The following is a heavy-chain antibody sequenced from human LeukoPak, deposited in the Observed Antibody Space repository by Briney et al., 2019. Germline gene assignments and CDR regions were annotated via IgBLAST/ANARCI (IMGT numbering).Heavy chain of an antibody. Sequence: GASVKVSCKTSGYTFTSCYMHWVRHAPGQGLEWMGMINPSAGSTRYAQKFQGRVTMTTDTSTSTVYMELSSLRSEDTAVYYCARGGCGDSAAPFDDWGQGTLVPVSS. V-gene: IGHV1-46*01. CDR1: GYTFTSCY. CDR3: ARGGCGDSAAPFDD. J-gene: IGHJ4*02. CDR2: INPSAGST. D-gene: IGHD2-21*02.